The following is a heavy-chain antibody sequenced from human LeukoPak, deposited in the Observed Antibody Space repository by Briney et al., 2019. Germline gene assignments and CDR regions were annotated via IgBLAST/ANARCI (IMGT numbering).Heavy chain of an antibody. CDR2: IYYSGST. CDR1: NGSISSYS. CDR3: ARHGTLPYYYDSSGYPFLDY. J-gene: IGHJ4*02. V-gene: IGHV4-59*08. D-gene: IGHD3-22*01. Sequence: PSETLSLTCTVSNGSISSYSWSWIRQPPGKGLEWIGYIYYSGSTSYNPSLKSRVIMSVDTSKNQFSLKLSSVTAADTAVYYCARHGTLPYYYDSSGYPFLDYWGQGTLVTVSS.